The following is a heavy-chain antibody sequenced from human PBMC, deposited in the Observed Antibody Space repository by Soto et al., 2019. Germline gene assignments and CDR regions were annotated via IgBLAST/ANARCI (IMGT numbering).Heavy chain of an antibody. D-gene: IGHD3-22*01. Sequence: GSVKVYCKASGYTFTGYYMHWVRQAPGQGLEWMGWINPNSGGTNYAQKFQGWVTMTRDTSISTAYMELSRLRSDDTAVYYCARDKRRLDSSGYYPPHLNYWGQGTLGTVSS. J-gene: IGHJ4*02. CDR2: INPNSGGT. CDR1: GYTFTGYY. V-gene: IGHV1-2*04. CDR3: ARDKRRLDSSGYYPPHLNY.